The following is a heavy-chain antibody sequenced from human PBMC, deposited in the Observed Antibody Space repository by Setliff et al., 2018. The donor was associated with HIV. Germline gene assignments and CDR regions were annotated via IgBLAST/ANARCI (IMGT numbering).Heavy chain of an antibody. CDR2: INQSGST. J-gene: IGHJ6*03. CDR3: ARQGGYSGYGFYYYSYYIDV. D-gene: IGHD5-12*01. Sequence: PSETLSLTCAVYGGSLSGDYWSWIRQPPGKGLEWIGEINQSGSTNYNPSLKSRVIISVDTSKNQLSLKLSSVTAADTAVYYCARQGGYSGYGFYYYSYYIDVWGKGTTVTVSS. V-gene: IGHV4-34*01. CDR1: GGSLSGDY.